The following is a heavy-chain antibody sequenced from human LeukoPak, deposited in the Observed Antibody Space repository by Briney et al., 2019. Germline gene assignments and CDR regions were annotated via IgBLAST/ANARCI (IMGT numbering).Heavy chain of an antibody. CDR2: ISADGRRS. CDR3: AKVDTSGWYEVLDF. Sequence: PGGSLRLSCVASGFTFTTYALSWGRQAPGKGLEWVSTISADGRRSNYADSVKGRFTISRDTSKNTLYLQMNSLRAEDTAKYYCAKVDTSGWYEVLDFWGQGTLVTVSS. D-gene: IGHD6-19*01. CDR1: GFTFTTYA. V-gene: IGHV3-23*01. J-gene: IGHJ4*02.